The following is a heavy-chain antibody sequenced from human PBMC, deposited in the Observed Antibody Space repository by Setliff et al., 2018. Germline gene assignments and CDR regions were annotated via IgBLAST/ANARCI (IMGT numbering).Heavy chain of an antibody. D-gene: IGHD2-2*01. CDR2: IKQDGSEK. CDR1: GFTFTSYW. V-gene: IGHV3-7*03. Sequence: GGSLRLSCEASGFTFTSYWMSWVRQAPGKGLEWVANIKQDGSEKYYADSVKGRFTISRDNAKNSLYLQMNSLRAEDMALYYCAKGYCSSTSCYVDYWGQGTLVTVSS. CDR3: AKGYCSSTSCYVDY. J-gene: IGHJ4*02.